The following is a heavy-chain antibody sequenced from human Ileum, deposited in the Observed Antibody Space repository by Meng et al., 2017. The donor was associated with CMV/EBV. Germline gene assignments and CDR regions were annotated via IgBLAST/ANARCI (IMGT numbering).Heavy chain of an antibody. CDR1: GYIFTDYW. Sequence: GESLKISCMGSGYIFTDYWTGWVRQMPGKGLEWMGIIHPGDSDTRYSPSFQGQVIISADKSITTAYLQWSSLKASDTAMYYCSRHKKAPYCSSTSCYETFGWFDPWGQGTLVTVSS. J-gene: IGHJ5*02. CDR3: SRHKKAPYCSSTSCYETFGWFDP. D-gene: IGHD2-2*01. V-gene: IGHV5-51*01. CDR2: IHPGDSDT.